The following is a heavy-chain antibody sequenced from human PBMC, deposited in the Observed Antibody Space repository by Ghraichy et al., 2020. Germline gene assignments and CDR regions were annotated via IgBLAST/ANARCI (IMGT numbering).Heavy chain of an antibody. CDR3: ARVVSNWSGCLDP. V-gene: IGHV4-31*03. J-gene: IGHJ5*02. CDR2: MYYSGST. CDR1: GGSIRSGGYY. D-gene: IGHD6-13*01. Sequence: SETLSLTCTVSGGSIRSGGYYWSWIRQHPGKGLEWIGYMYYSGSTYYNPSLKSRVAMSVDTSKNQFSLKVSSVTAADTAVYYCARVVSNWSGCLDPWGQGALVTVSS.